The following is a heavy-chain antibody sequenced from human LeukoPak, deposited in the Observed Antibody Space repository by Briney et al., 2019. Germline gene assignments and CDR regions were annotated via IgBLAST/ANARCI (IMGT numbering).Heavy chain of an antibody. V-gene: IGHV4-61*02. J-gene: IGHJ4*02. D-gene: IGHD3-3*01. CDR1: GGSISSGSYY. CDR2: IYTSGST. CDR3: AREARYDFWSGYPDY. Sequence: PSETLSLTCTVSGGSISSGSYYWSWIRQPAGKGLEWIGRIYTSGSTNYNPSLKSRVTISVATSKNQFSLKLSSVTAAATAVYYCAREARYDFWSGYPDYWGQGTLVTVSS.